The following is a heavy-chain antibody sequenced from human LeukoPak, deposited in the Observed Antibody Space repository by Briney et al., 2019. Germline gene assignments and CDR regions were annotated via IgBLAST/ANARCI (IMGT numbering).Heavy chain of an antibody. D-gene: IGHD2-15*01. V-gene: IGHV4-31*03. J-gene: IGHJ1*01. CDR3: ARAPGYCSGGSCYTPPAEYFQH. Sequence: SQTLSLTCTVPGGSISSGGYYWSWIRQHPGKGLEWIGYIYYSGSTYYNPSLKSRVTISVDTSENQFSLKLSSVTAADTAVYYCARAPGYCSGGSCYTPPAEYFQHWGQGTLVTVSS. CDR1: GGSISSGGYY. CDR2: IYYSGST.